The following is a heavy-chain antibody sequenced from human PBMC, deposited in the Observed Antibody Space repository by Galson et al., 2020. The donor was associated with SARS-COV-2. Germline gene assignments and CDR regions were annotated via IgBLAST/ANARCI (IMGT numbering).Heavy chain of an antibody. Sequence: GESLKISCAASGFTFSSYSMNWVRQAPGKALEWVSSISSSSSYIYYADSVKGRFTISRDNAKNSLYLQMNSLRAEDTAVYYCASHRGYYYDSSGYVFDYWGQGTLVTVSS. J-gene: IGHJ4*02. CDR2: ISSSSSYI. D-gene: IGHD3-22*01. CDR1: GFTFSSYS. CDR3: ASHRGYYYDSSGYVFDY. V-gene: IGHV3-21*01.